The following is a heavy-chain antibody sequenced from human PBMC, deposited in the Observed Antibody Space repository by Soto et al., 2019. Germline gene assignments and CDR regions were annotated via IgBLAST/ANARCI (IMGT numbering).Heavy chain of an antibody. D-gene: IGHD2-8*02. CDR2: IFSNDEK. J-gene: IGHJ6*02. CDR3: ARPLVATLPAQNHFYYGMDG. CDR1: GFSLSNTRMG. Sequence: QVTLKESGPVLVKHTETLTLTCTVSGFSLSNTRMGVSWIRQPPGKALEWLAHIFSNDEKSYSTSLKSRLTTSKDTTKSQVLLTMTNMDPVDSATYYSARPLVATLPAQNHFYYGMDGWGQGTTVTVSS. V-gene: IGHV2-26*01.